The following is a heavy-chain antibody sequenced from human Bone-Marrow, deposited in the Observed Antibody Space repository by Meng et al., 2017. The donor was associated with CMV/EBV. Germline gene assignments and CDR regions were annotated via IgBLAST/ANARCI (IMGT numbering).Heavy chain of an antibody. CDR1: GGSFSGYY. Sequence: SETLSLTCAVYGGSFSGYYWSWIRQPPGKGLEWIGEINHSGSTNYNPSLKSRVTISVDTSKNQFSLKLSSVTAADTAVYYCARLRWPNYGMDVWGQGTTVTVSS. CDR3: ARLRWPNYGMDV. CDR2: INHSGST. D-gene: IGHD4-23*01. J-gene: IGHJ6*02. V-gene: IGHV4-34*01.